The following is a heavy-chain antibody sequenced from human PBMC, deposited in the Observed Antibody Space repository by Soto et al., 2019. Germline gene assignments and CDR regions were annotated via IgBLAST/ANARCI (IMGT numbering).Heavy chain of an antibody. V-gene: IGHV4-59*01. CDR3: ARGFWDHDGSYSGFDY. D-gene: IGHD1-26*01. CDR1: GGSISGYY. J-gene: IGHJ4*02. Sequence: SETLSLTCPVSGGSISGYYWSWIRQPPGKGLEWIGYIYFNGNTNYNPSLKGRVTILVDTSKNQISLTLSSVTAADTAVYYCARGFWDHDGSYSGFDYWGQGTLVTVSS. CDR2: IYFNGNT.